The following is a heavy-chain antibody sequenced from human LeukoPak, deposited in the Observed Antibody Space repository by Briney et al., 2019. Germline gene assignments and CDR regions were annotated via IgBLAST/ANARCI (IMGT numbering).Heavy chain of an antibody. CDR3: ARVQRLGYCSSTSCPGAFDI. CDR2: IYPVDSDT. V-gene: IGHV5-51*01. J-gene: IGHJ3*02. Sequence: GESLNISCKGSGYSFTSYWIGWVRQMPGKGLGWIGIIYPVDSDTRYSPPFQGQVTISADKSISTAYLQWSSLKASDTAMYYCARVQRLGYCSSTSCPGAFDIWGQGTMVTVSS. D-gene: IGHD2-2*01. CDR1: GYSFTSYW.